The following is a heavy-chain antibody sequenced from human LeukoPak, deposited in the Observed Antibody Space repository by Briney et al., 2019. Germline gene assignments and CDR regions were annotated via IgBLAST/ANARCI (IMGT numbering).Heavy chain of an antibody. CDR2: IYYSGST. J-gene: IGHJ3*02. Sequence: SSQTLSLTCTVSGGSISSGGYYWSWIRQHPGKGLEWIGYIYYSGSTYYNPSLKSRVTISVDTSKNQFSLKLSSVTAADTAVYYCARDDEQLGPDAFDIWGQGTMVTVSS. CDR1: GGSISSGGYY. V-gene: IGHV4-31*03. D-gene: IGHD6-6*01. CDR3: ARDDEQLGPDAFDI.